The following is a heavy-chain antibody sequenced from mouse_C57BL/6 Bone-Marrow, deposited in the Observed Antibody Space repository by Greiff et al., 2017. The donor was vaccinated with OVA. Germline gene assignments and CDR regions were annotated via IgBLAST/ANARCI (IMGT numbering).Heavy chain of an antibody. V-gene: IGHV5-6*01. J-gene: IGHJ3*01. CDR2: ISSGGSYT. CDR1: GFTFSSYG. Sequence: EVQVVESGGDLVKPGGSLKLSCAASGFTFSSYGMSWVRQTPDKRLEWVATISSGGSYTYYPDSVKGRFTISRDNAKNTLYQQMSSRKSEDTAMYYCAIYYSNYSWFAYWGQGTLVTVSA. D-gene: IGHD2-5*01. CDR3: AIYYSNYSWFAY.